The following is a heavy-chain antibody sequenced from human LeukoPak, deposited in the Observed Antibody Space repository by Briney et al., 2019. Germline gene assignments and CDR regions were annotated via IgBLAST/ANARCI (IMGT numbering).Heavy chain of an antibody. D-gene: IGHD5-12*01. Sequence: GGSLRLSCAASGFTFSSYSMNWVRQAPGKGLEWVSSISSSSSYIYYADSVKGRFTISRDNAKNSLSLQMNRLKAEDTAVYYCARKAGYDAFDIWGRGTMVTVSS. CDR1: GFTFSSYS. CDR3: ARKAGYDAFDI. V-gene: IGHV3-21*01. CDR2: ISSSSSYI. J-gene: IGHJ3*02.